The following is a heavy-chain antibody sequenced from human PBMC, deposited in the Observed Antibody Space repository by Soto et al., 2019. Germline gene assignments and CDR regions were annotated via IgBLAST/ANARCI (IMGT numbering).Heavy chain of an antibody. CDR2: IYSDGTST. V-gene: IGHV3-74*01. Sequence: EVQLVESGGGLVQPGESLRLSCAASGFTFDYYWMHWVRQAPGKGLVWVSRIYSDGTSTTYADSVKGRFTISRDNANNTVSLQMNSLRADDTAVYYCARGDRGAFDLWGQGTVVTVSS. CDR3: ARGDRGAFDL. D-gene: IGHD1-26*01. J-gene: IGHJ3*01. CDR1: GFTFDYYW.